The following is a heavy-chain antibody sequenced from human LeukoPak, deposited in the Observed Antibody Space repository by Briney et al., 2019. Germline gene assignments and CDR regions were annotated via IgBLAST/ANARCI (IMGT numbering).Heavy chain of an antibody. CDR3: ARQWQWYYFDY. Sequence: PSETLSLTCTVSGGSISSSSYYWGWIRRPPGKGLEWIGSIYYSGSTYYNPSLKSRVTISVDTSKNQFSLKLSSVTAADTAVYYCARQWQWYYFDYWGQGTLVTVSS. J-gene: IGHJ4*02. D-gene: IGHD6-19*01. CDR2: IYYSGST. CDR1: GGSISSSSYY. V-gene: IGHV4-39*01.